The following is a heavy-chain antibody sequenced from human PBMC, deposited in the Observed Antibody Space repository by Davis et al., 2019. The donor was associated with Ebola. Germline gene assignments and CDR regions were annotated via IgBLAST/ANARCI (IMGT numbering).Heavy chain of an antibody. D-gene: IGHD5-18*01. Sequence: SVKFSCKASGGTFSSYAISWVRQAPGQGLEWMGGIIPIFGTANYAQKFQGRVTITADESTSTAYMELSSLRSEDTAVYYCARAPGYSYGLDYYYYYMDVWGKGTTVTVSS. CDR1: GGTFSSYA. V-gene: IGHV1-69*13. J-gene: IGHJ6*03. CDR2: IIPIFGTA. CDR3: ARAPGYSYGLDYYYYYMDV.